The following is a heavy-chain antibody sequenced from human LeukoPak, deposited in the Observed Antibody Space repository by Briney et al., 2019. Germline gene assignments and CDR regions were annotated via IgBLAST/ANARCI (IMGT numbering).Heavy chain of an antibody. CDR2: IKQDGSEK. D-gene: IGHD6-13*01. Sequence: GGSLRLSCAASGFTFSSYWMSWVRQAPGKGLEWVANIKQDGSEKYYVDSVKGRFTISRDNSKNTLYLQMNSLRAEDTAVYYCAKAIAAAGTGATTFDYWGQGTQVTVSS. CDR3: AKAIAAAGTGATTFDY. V-gene: IGHV3-7*03. J-gene: IGHJ4*02. CDR1: GFTFSSYW.